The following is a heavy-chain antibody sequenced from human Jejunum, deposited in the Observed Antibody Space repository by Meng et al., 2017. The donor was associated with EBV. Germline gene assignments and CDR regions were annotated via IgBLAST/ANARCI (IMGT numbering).Heavy chain of an antibody. CDR2: IYHIGST. V-gene: IGHV4-30-2*01. Sequence: LRLQEPASGLGKPSQTLSLPCAVSGDSITRGAYLWSWIRQPPGKGLEWIGNIYHIGSTYYNPSLKSRVTISVDRSKNQFSLKLTSVTAADTAVYYCARGGPDFGDYVPFDYWGQGTLVTVSS. D-gene: IGHD4-17*01. J-gene: IGHJ4*02. CDR3: ARGGPDFGDYVPFDY. CDR1: GDSITRGAYL.